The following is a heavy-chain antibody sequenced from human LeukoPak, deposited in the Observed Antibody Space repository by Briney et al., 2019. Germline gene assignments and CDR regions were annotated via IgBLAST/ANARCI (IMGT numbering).Heavy chain of an antibody. CDR2: ISSSSSYI. J-gene: IGHJ6*02. CDR3: ARECGFSILTGYRRGYYGMDV. V-gene: IGHV3-21*01. Sequence: TGGSLRLSCAASGFTFSSYSMTWVRQAPGKGPEWVSSISSSSSYIYYADSGKGRFTISRDNAKNSLYLQMNSLRAEDTAVYYCARECGFSILTGYRRGYYGMDVWGQGTTVTVSS. D-gene: IGHD3-9*01. CDR1: GFTFSSYS.